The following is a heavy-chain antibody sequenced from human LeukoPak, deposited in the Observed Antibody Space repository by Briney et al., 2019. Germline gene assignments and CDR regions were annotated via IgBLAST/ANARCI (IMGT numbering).Heavy chain of an antibody. CDR2: IRYDGSNN. V-gene: IGHV3-30*02. CDR1: DFTCSNFG. Sequence: GGSLRLSCVASDFTCSNFGRHWVRQAPGKGLEWLSFIRYDGSNNYHADSVKGRFSISRDNSKNTLHLQMNTLRPDDTAVYYCARTAVAGTLRWFDLWGQGTLVIVSS. J-gene: IGHJ5*02. D-gene: IGHD6-19*01. CDR3: ARTAVAGTLRWFDL.